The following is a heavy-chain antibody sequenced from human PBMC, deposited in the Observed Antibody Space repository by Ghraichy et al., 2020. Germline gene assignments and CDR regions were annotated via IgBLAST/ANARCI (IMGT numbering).Heavy chain of an antibody. CDR3: ARNGPYCSSTSCYYYYYGIDV. CDR2: INWNGGST. J-gene: IGHJ6*02. D-gene: IGHD2-2*01. V-gene: IGHV3-20*01. Sequence: LSLTCAASGFTFDDYGMSWVRQAPGKGLEWVSGINWNGGSTGYADSVKGRFTISRDNAKNSLYLQMNSLRAEDTALYHCARNGPYCSSTSCYYYYYGIDVWGQGTTVTVSS. CDR1: GFTFDDYG.